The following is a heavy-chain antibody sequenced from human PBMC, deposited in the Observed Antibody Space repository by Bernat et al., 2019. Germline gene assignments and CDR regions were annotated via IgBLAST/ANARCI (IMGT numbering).Heavy chain of an antibody. CDR3: ARDSCPFCRYYYYYGMDV. CDR1: GYTFTGYY. J-gene: IGHJ6*02. CDR2: INPNSGGT. Sequence: QVQLVQSGAEVKKPGASVKVSCKASGYTFTGYYMHWVRQAPGQGLEWMGWINPNSGGTNYAQKFQGRVTMTRDTSISTAYMELSRLRSDDTAVYYCARDSCPFCRYYYYYGMDVWGQWTTVTVSS. V-gene: IGHV1-2*02.